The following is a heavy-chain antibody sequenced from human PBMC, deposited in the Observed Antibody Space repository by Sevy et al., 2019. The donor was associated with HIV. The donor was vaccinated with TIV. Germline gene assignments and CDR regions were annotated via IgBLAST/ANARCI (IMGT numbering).Heavy chain of an antibody. D-gene: IGHD6-13*01. V-gene: IGHV3-30*02. Sequence: GGSLRLSCAASGFTFSSYGMHWVRQAPGKGLEWVAFIRYDGSNKYYADSVKGRFTISRDNSKNTLYLQMNSLRAEDTAVYYCAEDIIHSYSNSSYYYYYYGMDVWGQGTTVTVSS. CDR1: GFTFSSYG. CDR3: AEDIIHSYSNSSYYYYYYGMDV. J-gene: IGHJ6*02. CDR2: IRYDGSNK.